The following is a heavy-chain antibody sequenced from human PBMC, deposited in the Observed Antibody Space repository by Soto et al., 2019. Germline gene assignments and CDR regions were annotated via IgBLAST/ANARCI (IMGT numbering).Heavy chain of an antibody. Sequence: QVQLVESGGGVVQPGRSLRLSCAASGFTFSSYGIHWVRQAPGKGLEWVAVISYDGSEKYYADSVKGRFTISRDNSKNTLFRQMTSLRPDATAVYYVAKDLRGCSGGTCYSTYHYGMDGWGQGTTVTVSS. CDR3: AKDLRGCSGGTCYSTYHYGMDG. J-gene: IGHJ6*02. CDR2: ISYDGSEK. D-gene: IGHD2-15*01. CDR1: GFTFSSYG. V-gene: IGHV3-30*04.